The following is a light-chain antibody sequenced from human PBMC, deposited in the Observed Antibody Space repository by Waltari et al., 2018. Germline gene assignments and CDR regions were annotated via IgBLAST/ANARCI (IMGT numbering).Light chain of an antibody. J-gene: IGLJ3*02. Sequence: QAALTQPASVSGSPGQSITISCTGRNSEVGNYNLVSWYQKHPGKAPKLIIYEVTNRPSGISDRFSGFKTGNTASLTISGLQAEDEADYYCCSYAGSWIWVFGGGTELTVL. CDR3: CSYAGSWIWV. CDR2: EVT. V-gene: IGLV2-23*02. CDR1: NSEVGNYNL.